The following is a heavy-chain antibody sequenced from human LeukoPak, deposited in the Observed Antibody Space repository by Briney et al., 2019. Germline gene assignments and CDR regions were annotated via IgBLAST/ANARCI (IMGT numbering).Heavy chain of an antibody. D-gene: IGHD4-23*01. Sequence: PGGSLRLSCAASGFTFSSYGMHWVRQAPGKGLEWVAVIWYDGSNKYYADSVKGRFTISRDNSKNTLYLQVNSLTAEDTAVYYCARGNSDAFDIWGHGTMVTVSS. V-gene: IGHV3-33*01. J-gene: IGHJ3*02. CDR3: ARGNSDAFDI. CDR2: IWYDGSNK. CDR1: GFTFSSYG.